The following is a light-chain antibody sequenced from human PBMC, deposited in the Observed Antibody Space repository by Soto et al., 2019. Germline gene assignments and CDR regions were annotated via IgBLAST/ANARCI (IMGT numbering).Light chain of an antibody. J-gene: IGKJ1*01. CDR2: GAS. CDR3: QQYNKWPQS. CDR1: QSVSTN. V-gene: IGKV3-15*01. Sequence: NVMTQSPATLSVSPGERAALSCWTSQSVSTNLAWYQQRPGQAPGLLIYGASTRATGIPARFSGSGSGTEFTLTISSLQSEDFAVYYCQQYNKWPQSFGQGTRVEIK.